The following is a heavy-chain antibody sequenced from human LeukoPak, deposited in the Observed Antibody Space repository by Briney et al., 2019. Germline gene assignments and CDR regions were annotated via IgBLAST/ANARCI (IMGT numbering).Heavy chain of an antibody. CDR2: INHSGST. V-gene: IGHV4-34*01. CDR1: GGSFSGYY. Sequence: SETLSLTCAVYGGSFSGYYWSWIRQPPGKGLEWIGEINHSGSTNYNPSLKSRVTISVDTSKNQFSLKLSSATAADTAVYYCARMRGKSYYDILTGKPFDYWGQGTLVTVSS. J-gene: IGHJ4*02. D-gene: IGHD3-9*01. CDR3: ARMRGKSYYDILTGKPFDY.